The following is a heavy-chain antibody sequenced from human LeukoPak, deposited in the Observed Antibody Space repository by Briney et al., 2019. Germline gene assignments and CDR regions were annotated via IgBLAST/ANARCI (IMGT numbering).Heavy chain of an antibody. V-gene: IGHV3-23*01. CDR2: ISGSGGST. CDR3: AKFLPTHIVVANYYFDY. Sequence: GGSLRLSCAASGFTFSSYAMSWVRQPPGKGLEWVSAISGSGGSTYYADSVKGRFTISRDNSKNTLYLQMNGLRAEDTAVYYCAKFLPTHIVVANYYFDYWGQGTLVTVSS. CDR1: GFTFSSYA. J-gene: IGHJ4*02. D-gene: IGHD2-21*01.